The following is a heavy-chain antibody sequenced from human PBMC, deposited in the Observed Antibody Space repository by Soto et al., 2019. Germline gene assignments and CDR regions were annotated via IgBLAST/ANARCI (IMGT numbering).Heavy chain of an antibody. D-gene: IGHD3-9*01. CDR1: GYTFTSYY. Sequence: ASVKVSCKASGYTFTSYYIPWVRQAPVQGLEWMGIINPSGGSTSYAQKFQGRVTMTRDTSTSTVYMELSSLRSEDTAVYYCASRYFDRTLGFDPWGQGTLVTVSS. CDR3: ASRYFDRTLGFDP. CDR2: INPSGGST. J-gene: IGHJ5*02. V-gene: IGHV1-46*01.